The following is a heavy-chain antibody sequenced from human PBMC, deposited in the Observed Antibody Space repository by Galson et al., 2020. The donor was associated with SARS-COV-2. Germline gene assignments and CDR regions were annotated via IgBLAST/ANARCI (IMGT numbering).Heavy chain of an antibody. J-gene: IGHJ6*02. Sequence: SETLSLTCTVSGASISSGSYYWSWIRQPAGKGLEWIGRIYKSGNTNYNPSLWSQVTISVDTSKNQFSLKLSSVTAADTAVYYCARGNSPCVTIVGVLTGPCGMGVWGQGTTVTVSS. CDR3: ARGNSPCVTIVGVLTGPCGMGV. V-gene: IGHV4-61*02. CDR1: GASISSGSYY. CDR2: IYKSGNT. D-gene: IGHD3-3*01.